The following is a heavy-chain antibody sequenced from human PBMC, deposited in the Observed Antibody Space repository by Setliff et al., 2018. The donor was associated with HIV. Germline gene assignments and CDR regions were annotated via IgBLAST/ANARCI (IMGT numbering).Heavy chain of an antibody. D-gene: IGHD5-12*01. CDR3: ARQEAIVGTIKGWFDL. CDR2: IYPGDSDT. J-gene: IGHJ5*02. CDR1: GYSFSNYW. Sequence: GESLKISCKGSGYSFSNYWIGWVRQMPGKGLEWTGIIYPGDSDTRYSPSFQGQVNISADKSINTAYLQWTSLTASDSAIYYCARQEAIVGTIKGWFDLWGQGTLVTVSS. V-gene: IGHV5-51*01.